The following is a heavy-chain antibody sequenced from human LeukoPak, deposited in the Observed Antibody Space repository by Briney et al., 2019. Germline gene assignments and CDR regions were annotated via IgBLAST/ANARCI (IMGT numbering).Heavy chain of an antibody. J-gene: IGHJ4*02. CDR3: ARESPYEGHFDY. Sequence: GGSLRLSCAASGFTFSSYGMHWVRQAPGKGLEWVAVIWYDGSNKYYADSVKGRFTISRDNSKNTLHLQMNSLRAEDTAVYYCARESPYEGHFDYWGQGTLVTVSS. CDR2: IWYDGSNK. V-gene: IGHV3-33*01. D-gene: IGHD5-12*01. CDR1: GFTFSSYG.